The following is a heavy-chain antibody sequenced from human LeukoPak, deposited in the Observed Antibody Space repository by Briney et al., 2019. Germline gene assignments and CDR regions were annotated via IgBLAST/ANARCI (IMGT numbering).Heavy chain of an antibody. CDR2: IYNGGST. J-gene: IGHJ4*02. CDR1: GASTSTYY. CDR3: AQTTGWPGFDY. V-gene: IGHV4-59*08. D-gene: IGHD6-19*01. Sequence: SETLSLTCIVSGASTSTYYWSWIRQPPGKGLEWIGYIYNGGSTKYNPSLKSRVTISVDTSKNQFSLMLTPLTAADTAMYYCAQTTGWPGFDYWGPGALVTVSS.